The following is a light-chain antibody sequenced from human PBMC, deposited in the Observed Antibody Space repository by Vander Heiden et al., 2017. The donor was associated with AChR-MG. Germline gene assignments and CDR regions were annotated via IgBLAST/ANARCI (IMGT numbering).Light chain of an antibody. CDR2: GAS. CDR3: QHYSTSPPEYT. CDR1: HSVSSSY. J-gene: IGKJ2*01. Sequence: ETVLTQSPGTLSLSPGERATLSCRASHSVSSSYLAWYQHKPGQAPRLLIYGASSRATGIPDRFSGSGSGTDLTLTISRLEPEDFAVYFCQHYSTSPPEYTFGQGTKLEIK. V-gene: IGKV3-20*01.